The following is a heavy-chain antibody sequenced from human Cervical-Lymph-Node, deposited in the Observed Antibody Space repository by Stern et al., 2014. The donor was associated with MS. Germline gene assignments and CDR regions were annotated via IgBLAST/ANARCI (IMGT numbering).Heavy chain of an antibody. CDR1: GYTLTELS. V-gene: IGHV1-24*01. J-gene: IGHJ6*02. D-gene: IGHD3-3*01. CDR3: ATDRDDFRSGYSAPTKGYGLDV. CDR2: FDPEDGET. Sequence: VQLVESGAEVKKPGASVKVSCKVSGYTLTELSIHWVRQAPGKGLEWMGGFDPEDGETIYAQKFQGRVTMTEDTSTDTAYMELSSLRSEDTAVYYCATDRDDFRSGYSAPTKGYGLDVWGQGTTVTVTS.